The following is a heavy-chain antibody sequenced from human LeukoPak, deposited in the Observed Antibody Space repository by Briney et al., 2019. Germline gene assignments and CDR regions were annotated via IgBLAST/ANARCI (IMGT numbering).Heavy chain of an antibody. CDR3: ASFDHCSSTSCYRFSFDY. CDR2: INHSGST. D-gene: IGHD2-2*01. Sequence: SETLSLTCAVYGGSFSGYYWSWIRQPPGKGLEWMGEINHSGSTNYNPSLKSRVTISVDTSKNQFSLKLSSVTAADTAVYYCASFDHCSSTSCYRFSFDYWGQGTLVTVSS. J-gene: IGHJ4*02. V-gene: IGHV4-34*01. CDR1: GGSFSGYY.